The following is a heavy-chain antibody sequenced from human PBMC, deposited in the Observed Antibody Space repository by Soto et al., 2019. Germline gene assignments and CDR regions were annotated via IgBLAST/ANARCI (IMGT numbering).Heavy chain of an antibody. J-gene: IGHJ3*02. V-gene: IGHV1-3*01. CDR2: INAGNGNT. D-gene: IGHD3-16*02. CDR3: ARGRRSGAFDI. Sequence: EASVKVSCKASGYTFTSYAMHWVRQAPGQRLEWMGWINAGNGNTKYSQKFQGRVTITRDTSASTAYMELSSLRSEDTAVYYCARGRRSGAFDIWGQGTMVTVSS. CDR1: GYTFTSYA.